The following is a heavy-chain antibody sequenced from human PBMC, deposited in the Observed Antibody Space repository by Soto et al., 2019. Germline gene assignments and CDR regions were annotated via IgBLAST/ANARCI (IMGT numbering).Heavy chain of an antibody. D-gene: IGHD6-13*01. CDR1: GFTFDDYA. CDR2: ISWNSGSI. Sequence: PGGSLRLSCAASGFTFDDYAMHWVRQAPGKGLEWVSGISWNSGSIGYADSVKGRFTISRDNAKNSLYLQMNSLRAEDTALYYCAKAGTGDYFDYWGQGTLVTSPQ. CDR3: AKAGTGDYFDY. V-gene: IGHV3-9*01. J-gene: IGHJ4*02.